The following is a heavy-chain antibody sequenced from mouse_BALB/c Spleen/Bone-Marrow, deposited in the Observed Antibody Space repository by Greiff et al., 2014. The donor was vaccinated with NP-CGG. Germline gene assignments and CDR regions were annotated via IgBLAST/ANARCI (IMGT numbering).Heavy chain of an antibody. CDR3: TRRGRYDEGTDMDY. D-gene: IGHD2-14*01. J-gene: IGHJ4*01. CDR1: GSTFSTYG. V-gene: IGHV5-6*01. CDR2: INSGGSYT. Sequence: VQLQQSGGDLVKPGGSLKLSCAASGSTFSTYGMSWVRQTPDKRLEWVATINSGGSYTYYPDSVMGRFTISRDNAKNTLCLQMTSLKSEDTAMYYCTRRGRYDEGTDMDYWGHGTSVTVSS.